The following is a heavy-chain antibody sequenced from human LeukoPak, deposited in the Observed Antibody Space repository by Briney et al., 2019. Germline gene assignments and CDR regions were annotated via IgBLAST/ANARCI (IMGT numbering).Heavy chain of an antibody. CDR2: IIPILGIA. J-gene: IGHJ4*02. CDR1: GGTFSSYT. CDR3: ARYDFWSGYYFDY. V-gene: IGHV1-69*02. D-gene: IGHD3-3*01. Sequence: SVKVSCKASGGTFSSYTISWVRQAHGQGLEWMGRIIPILGIANYAQKFQGRVTITADKSTSTAYMELSSLRSEDTAVYYCARYDFWSGYYFDYWGQGTLVTVSS.